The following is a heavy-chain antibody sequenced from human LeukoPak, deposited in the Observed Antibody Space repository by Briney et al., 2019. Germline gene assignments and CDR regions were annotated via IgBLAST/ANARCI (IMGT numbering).Heavy chain of an antibody. CDR2: INPNSGGT. V-gene: IGHV1-2*02. Sequence: VASVMVSCKASGYTFTDYYIHWVRQAPGQGLEWMGWINPNSGGTNYAQKFQGRVTMTRDTSISTAYMELSRLRSDDTAVYYCARAAPSLVGADDAFDIWGQGTMVTVSS. J-gene: IGHJ3*02. CDR1: GYTFTDYY. D-gene: IGHD1-26*01. CDR3: ARAAPSLVGADDAFDI.